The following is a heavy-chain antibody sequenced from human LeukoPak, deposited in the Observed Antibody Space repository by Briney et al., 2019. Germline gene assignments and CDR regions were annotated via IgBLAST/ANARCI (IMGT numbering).Heavy chain of an antibody. CDR3: VSPRGFSYGYFDY. J-gene: IGHJ4*02. D-gene: IGHD5-18*01. CDR1: GGSISSSSAY. Sequence: PSDTLSLTCTVSGGSISSSSAYWGWIRQPPGKGLEWIESIYYSKNTYYNPSLKSRVTISADTSKNQFSLTLGSVSATDTAVYYCVSPRGFSYGYFDYWGQGTLVTVSS. CDR2: IYYSKNT. V-gene: IGHV4-39*01.